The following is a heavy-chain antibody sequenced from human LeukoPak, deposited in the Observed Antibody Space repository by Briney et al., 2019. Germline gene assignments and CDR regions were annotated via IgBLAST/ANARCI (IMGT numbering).Heavy chain of an antibody. Sequence: PGGSLRLSCAASGFTFSSYWMHWVRQAPGKGLVWVSRINSDGSSTSYADSVKGRFTISRDNAKNTLYLQMNSLRAEDTAVYYCARGEGGYAFDYWGQGTLVTVSS. CDR1: GFTFSSYW. CDR3: ARGEGGYAFDY. J-gene: IGHJ4*02. CDR2: INSDGSST. V-gene: IGHV3-74*01. D-gene: IGHD5-12*01.